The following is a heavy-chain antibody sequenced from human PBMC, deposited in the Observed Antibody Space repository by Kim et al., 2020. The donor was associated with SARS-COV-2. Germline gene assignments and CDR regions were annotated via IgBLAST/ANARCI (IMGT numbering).Heavy chain of an antibody. J-gene: IGHJ4*02. D-gene: IGHD4-17*01. CDR1: GGSISSGDYY. CDR2: IYYSGST. V-gene: IGHV4-30-4*01. Sequence: SETLSLTCTVSGGSISSGDYYWSWIRQPPGKGLEWIGYIYYSGSTYYNPSLKSRVTISVDTSKNQFSLKLSSVTAADTAVYYCARNYGDYTAWYFDYWGQGTLVTVSS. CDR3: ARNYGDYTAWYFDY.